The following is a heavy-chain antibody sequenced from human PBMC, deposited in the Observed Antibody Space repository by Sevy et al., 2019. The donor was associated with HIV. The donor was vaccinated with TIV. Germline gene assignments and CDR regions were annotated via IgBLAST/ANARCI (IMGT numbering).Heavy chain of an antibody. CDR2: FFYSGST. J-gene: IGHJ6*02. CDR1: GDSISGYY. CDR3: ARGIAAPRGMDV. D-gene: IGHD6-13*01. Sequence: SETLSLTCTVSGDSISGYYWSWIRQPPGKGLEWIGYFFYSGSTNYNPSLKSRVTISVDTTRNRVSLKVGSVTAADTAVYYCARGIAAPRGMDVWGQGTTVTVSS. V-gene: IGHV4-59*01.